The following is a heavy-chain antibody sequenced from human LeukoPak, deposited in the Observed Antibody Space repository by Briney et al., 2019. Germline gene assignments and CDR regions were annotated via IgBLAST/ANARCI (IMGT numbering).Heavy chain of an antibody. D-gene: IGHD4-17*01. J-gene: IGHJ4*02. CDR3: ARGMAWLRRPMTTVTTVPFDY. V-gene: IGHV3-74*01. CDR1: GFTLSSYW. Sequence: GGSLRLSCAASGFTLSSYWVHWVRQPPGKGLMWLSRTNEDGSYADYADSVKGRFTISRDNATNTVYLQMNSLRTEDTAVYYCARGMAWLRRPMTTVTTVPFDYWGQGTLVTVSS. CDR2: TNEDGSYA.